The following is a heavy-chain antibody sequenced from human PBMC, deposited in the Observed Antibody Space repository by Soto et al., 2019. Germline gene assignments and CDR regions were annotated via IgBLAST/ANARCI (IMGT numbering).Heavy chain of an antibody. CDR3: AKATTNGGWFNPFDS. Sequence: SLRLSCAASGFSFVNYAMNWVRQAPGKGLEWVSGLSGSGTSTYYADSVKGRFTISRDNSRDTLFLQMNSLTADDTAVYYCAKATTNGGWFNPFDSWGQGALVTVSS. D-gene: IGHD6-19*01. CDR1: GFSFVNYA. J-gene: IGHJ4*02. V-gene: IGHV3-23*01. CDR2: LSGSGTST.